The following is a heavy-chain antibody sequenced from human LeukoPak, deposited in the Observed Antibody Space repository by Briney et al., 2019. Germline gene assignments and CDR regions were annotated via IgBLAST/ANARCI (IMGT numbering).Heavy chain of an antibody. CDR2: IIPILGIA. D-gene: IGHD3-10*01. V-gene: IGHV1-69*02. CDR3: ARVVYGSKPADDAFGI. J-gene: IGHJ3*02. CDR1: GGTFSSYT. Sequence: GASVKVSCKASGGTFSSYTISWVRQAPGQGLEWMGRIIPILGIANYAQKFQGRVTITADKSTSTAYMELSSLRSEDTAVYYCARVVYGSKPADDAFGIWGQGTMVTVSS.